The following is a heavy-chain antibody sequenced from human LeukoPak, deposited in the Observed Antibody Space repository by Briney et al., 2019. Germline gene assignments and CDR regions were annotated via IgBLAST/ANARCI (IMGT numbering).Heavy chain of an antibody. CDR2: ISWNSGSI. J-gene: IGHJ4*02. CDR1: GFTFDDYA. Sequence: GGSLRLSCAASGFTFDDYAMHWVRQAPGKGLEWVSGISWNSGSIGYADSVKGRFTISRDNAKNSLYLQMNSLRAEDTALYYCAKDIRVTYDSSSYYSHWGQGTLVTVSS. V-gene: IGHV3-9*01. D-gene: IGHD3-22*01. CDR3: AKDIRVTYDSSSYYSH.